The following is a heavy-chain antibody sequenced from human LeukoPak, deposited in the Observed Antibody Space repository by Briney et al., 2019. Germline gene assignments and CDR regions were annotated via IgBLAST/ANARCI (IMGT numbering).Heavy chain of an antibody. D-gene: IGHD3-3*01. Sequence: GGSLRLSCAASGFTFSSYAMHWVRQAPGKGLEWVAVISYDGSNKYYADSVKGRFTIFRDNSKNTLYLQMNSLRAEDTAVYYCAREYYDFWSGYYKYYFDYWGQGTLVTVSS. V-gene: IGHV3-30-3*01. CDR1: GFTFSSYA. CDR2: ISYDGSNK. CDR3: AREYYDFWSGYYKYYFDY. J-gene: IGHJ4*02.